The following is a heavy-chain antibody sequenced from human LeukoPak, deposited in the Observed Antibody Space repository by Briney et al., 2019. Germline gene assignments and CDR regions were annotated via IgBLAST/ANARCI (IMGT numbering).Heavy chain of an antibody. CDR2: IYYSGGT. Sequence: SETLSLTCTVSGGSISSFYWSWIRQPPGKGLEWIGYIYYSGGTNYSPSLKSRVTISVDTSKNQFSLKLSSVIAADTAVYYCARHYRGSDILTGGRLLAVWGKGTTVTVSS. CDR1: GGSISSFY. CDR3: ARHYRGSDILTGGRLLAV. J-gene: IGHJ6*04. D-gene: IGHD3-9*01. V-gene: IGHV4-59*08.